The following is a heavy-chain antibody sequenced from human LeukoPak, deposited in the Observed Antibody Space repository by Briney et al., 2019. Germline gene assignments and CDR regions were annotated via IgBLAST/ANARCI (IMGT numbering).Heavy chain of an antibody. V-gene: IGHV3-20*04. CDR2: INWNGGST. J-gene: IGHJ4*02. D-gene: IGHD3-22*01. CDR3: ARAQGRYYDSSGYSFDY. CDR1: GFTVSSNY. Sequence: GGSLRLSCAASGFTVSSNYMSWVRQAPGKGLEWVSGINWNGGSTGYADSVKGRFTISRDNAKNSLYLQMNSLRAEDTALYYCARAQGRYYDSSGYSFDYWGQGTLVTVSS.